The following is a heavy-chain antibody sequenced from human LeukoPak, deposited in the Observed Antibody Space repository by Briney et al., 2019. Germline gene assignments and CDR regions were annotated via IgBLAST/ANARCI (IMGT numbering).Heavy chain of an antibody. CDR3: ARLFRTVGGSGSYVSWFDP. CDR1: GGSISSGGYY. J-gene: IGHJ5*02. CDR2: IYYSGST. D-gene: IGHD3-10*01. Sequence: SETLSLTCTVSGGSISSGGYYWSWIRQHPGEGLEWIGYIYYSGSTYCNPSLKSRVTMSVDTSKNQFSLRLNSVTAADTAVYYCARLFRTVGGSGSYVSWFDPWGQGTLVTVSS. V-gene: IGHV4-31*03.